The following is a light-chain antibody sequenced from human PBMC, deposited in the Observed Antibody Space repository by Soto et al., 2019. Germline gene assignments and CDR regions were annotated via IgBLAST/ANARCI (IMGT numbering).Light chain of an antibody. CDR1: SSDVGGYDY. CDR3: SSFRSGNTYG. CDR2: QVS. V-gene: IGLV2-14*01. Sequence: QSALTQPASVCGSPGQSSTISCTVTSSDVGGYDYISWHQQHPGKPPKLMIYQVSNRPSGVSNRFSGSKSGNTASLTISGLQAEDETDYYCSSFRSGNTYGFGTGTKVTVL. J-gene: IGLJ1*01.